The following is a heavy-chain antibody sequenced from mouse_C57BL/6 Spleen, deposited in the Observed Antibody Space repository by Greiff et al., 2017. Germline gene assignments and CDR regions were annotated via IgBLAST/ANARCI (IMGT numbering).Heavy chain of an antibody. D-gene: IGHD2-3*01. J-gene: IGHJ2*01. CDR2: IYPRSGNT. CDR1: GYTFTSYG. CDR3: ARYDGYPGY. V-gene: IGHV1-81*01. Sequence: VQLQQSGAELARPGASVKLSCKASGYTFTSYGISWVKQRTGQGLEWIGEIYPRSGNTYYNEKFKGKATLTADKSSSTAYMELRSLTSEDSAVYFCARYDGYPGYWGQGTTLTVSS.